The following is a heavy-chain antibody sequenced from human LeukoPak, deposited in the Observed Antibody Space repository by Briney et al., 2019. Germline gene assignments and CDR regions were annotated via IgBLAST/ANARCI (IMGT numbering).Heavy chain of an antibody. CDR3: ARDYGDYGAYYYYMDV. V-gene: IGHV3-48*03. D-gene: IGHD4-17*01. CDR1: GFTFSSYE. Sequence: QPGGSLRLSCAASGFTFSSYEMNWVRQAPGKGLEWVSYISSSGSTIYYADSVKGRFTISRDNAKNSLYLQMNSLRAEDTAVYYCARDYGDYGAYYYYMDVWGKGTTVTISS. CDR2: ISSSGSTI. J-gene: IGHJ6*03.